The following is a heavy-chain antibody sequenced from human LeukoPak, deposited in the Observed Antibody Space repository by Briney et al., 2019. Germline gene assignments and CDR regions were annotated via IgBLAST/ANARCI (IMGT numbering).Heavy chain of an antibody. V-gene: IGHV4-39*01. CDR3: ARLALDFIAAATFDY. Sequence: PSETLSLTCTVSGGSISSSSYYWGWIRQPPGKGLEWIGSIYYSGSTYYNPSLKSRVTISVDTSKNQFSLKLSSVTAADTAVCYCARLALDFIAAATFDYWGQGTLVTVSS. CDR2: IYYSGST. D-gene: IGHD6-13*01. J-gene: IGHJ4*02. CDR1: GGSISSSSYY.